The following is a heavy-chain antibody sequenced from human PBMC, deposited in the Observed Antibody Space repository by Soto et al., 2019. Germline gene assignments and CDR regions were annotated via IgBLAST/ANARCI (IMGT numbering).Heavy chain of an antibody. D-gene: IGHD3-22*01. V-gene: IGHV5-10-1*01. CDR2: IDPSDSQT. CDR3: ARQIYDSDTGPNFQYYFDS. Sequence: GESLNLSCKGSGYSFAGYWITWVRQKPGKGLEWMGRIDPSDSQTYYSPSFRGHVTISVTKSITTVFLQWSSLRASDTAMYYCARQIYDSDTGPNFQYYFDSWGQGTPVTVSS. J-gene: IGHJ4*02. CDR1: GYSFAGYW.